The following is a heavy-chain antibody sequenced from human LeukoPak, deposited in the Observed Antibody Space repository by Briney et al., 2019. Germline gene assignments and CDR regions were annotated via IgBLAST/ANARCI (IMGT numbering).Heavy chain of an antibody. CDR1: GFTLSSNW. CDR2: IKQDGSEK. D-gene: IGHD5-24*01. V-gene: IGHV3-7*01. J-gene: IGHJ4*02. Sequence: GGSMRPSCAAYGFTLSSNWMSWVSQAQRKGLEWVANIKQDGSEKYYVNSVKSRFTIARDNAKNSLYLQMNSLRAEDTAVYYCARSGWWMATNFDYWGQGTLVTVSS. CDR3: ARSGWWMATNFDY.